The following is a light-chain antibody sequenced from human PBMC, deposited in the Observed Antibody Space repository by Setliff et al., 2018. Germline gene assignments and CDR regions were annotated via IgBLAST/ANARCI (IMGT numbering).Light chain of an antibody. CDR2: WAS. CDR1: QNVLHNSNNKNY. J-gene: IGKJ1*01. CDR3: QQYYTIPRT. V-gene: IGKV4-1*01. Sequence: DIVMTQSPDSLAVSLGERATINCRSSQNVLHNSNNKNYLAWYQQKPGQSPKLLLYWASTRQSGVPDRFSGSGSGTDFTLTISSLQAEDVAVYYCQQYYTIPRTFGQGTKVDIK.